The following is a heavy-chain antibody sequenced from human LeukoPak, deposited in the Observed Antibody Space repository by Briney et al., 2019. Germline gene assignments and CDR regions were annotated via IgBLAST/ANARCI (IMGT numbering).Heavy chain of an antibody. Sequence: PSETLSLTCTVSGGSITGYYWNWIRQPAGQGLEWLGRVYSSGVGNYNPSLTSRVTMSVDTSKNQFSLKLTSLTVADTAVYYCAREEFLHEIDSSGYFVYWGQGTLVTVSS. J-gene: IGHJ4*02. CDR3: AREEFLHEIDSSGYFVY. CDR1: GGSITGYY. CDR2: VYSSGVG. D-gene: IGHD3-22*01. V-gene: IGHV4-4*07.